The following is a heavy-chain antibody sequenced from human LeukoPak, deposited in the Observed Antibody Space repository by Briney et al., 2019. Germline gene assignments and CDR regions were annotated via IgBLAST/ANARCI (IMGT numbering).Heavy chain of an antibody. CDR3: AYRNTLDY. CDR2: IKPDGSEK. D-gene: IGHD1-26*01. CDR1: GFSFSGHW. J-gene: IGHJ4*02. V-gene: IGHV3-7*02. Sequence: GGSLRLSCAASGFSFSGHWMNWVRQPPGKGLEWVANIKPDGSEKYYVDSVKGQFTISRDDAKRSLDLQMDSLRAEDTAIYYCAYRNTLDYWGQGTLVTVSS.